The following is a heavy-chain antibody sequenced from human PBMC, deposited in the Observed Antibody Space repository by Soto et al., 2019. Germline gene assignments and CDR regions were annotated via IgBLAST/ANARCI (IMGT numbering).Heavy chain of an antibody. CDR2: TSYDGSNK. CDR3: SRPLEYYDFSMGYFEGRDLQH. J-gene: IGHJ1*01. V-gene: IGHV3-30*04. D-gene: IGHD3-3*01. CDR1: GFTFSSFA. Sequence: QVQLVESGGGVVQPGWSLRLSCEASGFTFSSFAMHWVRQAPGKGLEWVATTSYDGSNKYYADSVKGRFTISRDNLKSTVYLQMNSLSPEVTAVYYCSRPLEYYDFSMGYFEGRDLQHWGQGTLVTVSS.